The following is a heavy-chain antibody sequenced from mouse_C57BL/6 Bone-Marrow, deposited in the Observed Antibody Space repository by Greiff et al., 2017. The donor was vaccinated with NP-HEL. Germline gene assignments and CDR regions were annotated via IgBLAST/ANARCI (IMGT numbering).Heavy chain of an antibody. CDR3: AREDYGISYNY. V-gene: IGHV1-55*01. Sequence: QVQLKQPGAELVKPGASVKMSCKASGYTFTSYWITWVKQRPGQGLEWIGDIYPGSGSTNYNEKFKSKATLTVDTSSSTAYMQLSSLTSEDSAVYYCAREDYGISYNYWGQGTTLTVSS. CDR1: GYTFTSYW. D-gene: IGHD1-1*01. J-gene: IGHJ2*01. CDR2: IYPGSGST.